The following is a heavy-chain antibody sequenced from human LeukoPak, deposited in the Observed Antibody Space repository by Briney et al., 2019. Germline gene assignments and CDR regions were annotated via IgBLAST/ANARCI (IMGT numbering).Heavy chain of an antibody. V-gene: IGHV3-7*01. D-gene: IGHD2-2*01. CDR2: IKQDGSVQ. J-gene: IGHJ4*02. CDR1: GITFSNYW. CDR3: ARASSRGGYCRSTSCSYYFDS. Sequence: PGGSLRLSCAASGITFSNYWMSWVRQAPGKGLEWVAKIKQDGSVQYYLDAVRGLFTISRDNGKNSLYLQVNSLRADDTAVYYCARASSRGGYCRSTSCSYYFDSWGQGTLVTVSS.